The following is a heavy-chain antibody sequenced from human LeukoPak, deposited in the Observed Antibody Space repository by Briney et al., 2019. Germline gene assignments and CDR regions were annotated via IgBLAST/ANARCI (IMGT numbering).Heavy chain of an antibody. CDR1: GGSISSSNW. CDR2: IYHSGST. V-gene: IGHV4-4*02. CDR3: ARGGIQLWVRYMDV. Sequence: SGTLSLTCAVSGGSISSSNWWSWVRQPPGKGLESIGEIYHSGSTNYNPSLKSRVTTSVDKSKNQFSLKLSSVTAADTAVYYCARGGIQLWVRYMDVWGKGTTVTVSS. D-gene: IGHD5-18*01. J-gene: IGHJ6*03.